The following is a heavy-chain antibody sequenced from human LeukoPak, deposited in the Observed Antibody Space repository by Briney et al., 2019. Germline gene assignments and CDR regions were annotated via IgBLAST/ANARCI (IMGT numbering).Heavy chain of an antibody. CDR2: ISSSGSTI. CDR3: AGTSIGAAAGSRDFQH. D-gene: IGHD6-13*01. J-gene: IGHJ1*01. CDR1: GFTFSSYE. Sequence: GSLRLSCAASGFTFSSYEMNWVRQAPGKGLEWVSYISSSGSTIYYADYVKGRFTISRDNAKNSLYLQMNSLRAEDTAVYYCAGTSIGAAAGSRDFQHWGQGTLVTVSS. V-gene: IGHV3-48*03.